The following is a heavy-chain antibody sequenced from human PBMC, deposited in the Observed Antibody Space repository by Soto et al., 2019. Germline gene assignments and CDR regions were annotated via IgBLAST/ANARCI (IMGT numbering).Heavy chain of an antibody. J-gene: IGHJ6*01. Sequence: QVQLVQSGAEVKKPGSSVKVSCKASGGTFSSYTISWVRQAPGPGLEWMGRVIPTLGIATYAQKFQGRVTITADKSTSTAYMELSSLRAEDTAVYYRARENSDSSGWYWGANGMDVWGQGTTVTVTS. CDR1: GGTFSSYT. V-gene: IGHV1-69*08. CDR2: VIPTLGIA. CDR3: ARENSDSSGWYWGANGMDV. D-gene: IGHD6-19*01.